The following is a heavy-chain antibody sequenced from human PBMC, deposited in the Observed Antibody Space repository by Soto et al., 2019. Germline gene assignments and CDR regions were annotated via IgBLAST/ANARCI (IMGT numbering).Heavy chain of an antibody. Sequence: SVKVSCKASGGTFSSYAISWVRQAPGQGLEWMGGIIPIFGTANYAQKFQGRVTITADESTSTAYMELSSLRSEDTAVYYCARDHRYSSSWSPFDYWGQGTLVTVSS. J-gene: IGHJ4*02. D-gene: IGHD6-13*01. CDR2: IIPIFGTA. V-gene: IGHV1-69*13. CDR3: ARDHRYSSSWSPFDY. CDR1: GGTFSSYA.